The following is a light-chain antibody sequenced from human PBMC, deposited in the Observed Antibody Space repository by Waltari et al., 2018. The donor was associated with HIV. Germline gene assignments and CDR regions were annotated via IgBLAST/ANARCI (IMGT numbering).Light chain of an antibody. CDR1: QSVSSSY. Sequence: EIALTQSPGTLSLSPGARATLSCRASQSVSSSYLAWYQQKPGQAPRLLIYGASSRATGIPDRFSGSGSGTDFTLTISRLEPEDFAVYYCQQYGSSLLYTFGQGTKLEIK. CDR3: QQYGSSLLYT. J-gene: IGKJ2*01. V-gene: IGKV3-20*01. CDR2: GAS.